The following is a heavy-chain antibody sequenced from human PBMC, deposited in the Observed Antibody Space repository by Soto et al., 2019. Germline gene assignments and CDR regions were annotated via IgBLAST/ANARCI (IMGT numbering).Heavy chain of an antibody. CDR1: GFTFSSYA. D-gene: IGHD2-15*01. CDR2: ISGSGGST. CDR3: AKDIVVVVAATYYFDY. J-gene: IGHJ4*02. Sequence: RGSLRLSCAASGFTFSSYAMSWVRQAPGKGLEWVSAISGSGGSTYYADSVKGRFTISRDNSKNTLYLQMNSLRAEDTAVYYCAKDIVVVVAATYYFDYWGQGTLVTVSS. V-gene: IGHV3-23*01.